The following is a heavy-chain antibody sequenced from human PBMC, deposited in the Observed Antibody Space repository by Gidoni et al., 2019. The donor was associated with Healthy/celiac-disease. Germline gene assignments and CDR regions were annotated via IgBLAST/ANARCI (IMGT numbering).Heavy chain of an antibody. Sequence: EVQLVESGGGLVKPGGSLRLSCAASGFTFSNAWMSWVRQAPGKGLGWVGRIKSKTDGGTTDYAAPVKGRFTISRDDSKNTLYLQMNSLKTEDTAVYYCTTGAYYYDSSGYYYGYYFDYWGQGTLVTVSS. V-gene: IGHV3-15*01. CDR2: IKSKTDGGTT. D-gene: IGHD3-22*01. CDR1: GFTFSNAW. J-gene: IGHJ4*02. CDR3: TTGAYYYDSSGYYYGYYFDY.